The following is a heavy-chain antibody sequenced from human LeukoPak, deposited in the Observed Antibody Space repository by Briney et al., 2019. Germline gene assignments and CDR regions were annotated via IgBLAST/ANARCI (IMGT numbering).Heavy chain of an antibody. V-gene: IGHV1-69*13. Sequence: SVKVSCKVSVGTFSSYAISWVRQAPGQGLEWMGGIIPIFGTANYAQKFQGRVTITADESTSTAYMELSSLRSEDTAVYYCARVVSTSPHANWFDPWGQGTLVTVSS. CDR2: IIPIFGTA. CDR3: ARVVSTSPHANWFDP. D-gene: IGHD2-2*01. J-gene: IGHJ5*02. CDR1: VGTFSSYA.